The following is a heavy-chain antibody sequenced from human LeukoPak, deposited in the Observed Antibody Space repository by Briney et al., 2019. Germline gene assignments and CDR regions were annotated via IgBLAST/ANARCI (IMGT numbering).Heavy chain of an antibody. CDR3: ARGDHLTYYYDSSADY. Sequence: GASVKVSCKASGYTFTGYYMRWVRQAPGQGLEWMGWINPNSGGTNYAQKFQGRVTMTRDTSISTAYMELSRLRSDDTAVYYCARGDHLTYYYDSSADYWGQGTLVTVSS. D-gene: IGHD3-22*01. CDR1: GYTFTGYY. CDR2: INPNSGGT. V-gene: IGHV1-2*02. J-gene: IGHJ4*02.